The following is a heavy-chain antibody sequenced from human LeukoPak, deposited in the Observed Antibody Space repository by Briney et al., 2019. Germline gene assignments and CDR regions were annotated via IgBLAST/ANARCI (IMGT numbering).Heavy chain of an antibody. CDR1: GFTFSSYS. V-gene: IGHV3-21*01. CDR3: ARDRARLRYFDWGFDY. Sequence: GGSLRLSCAASGFTFSSYSMNWVRQAPGKGLEWVSSISSSSSYIYYADSVKGRFTISRDNAKNSLYLQMNNLRADDTAVYYCARDRARLRYFDWGFDYWGQGTLVTVSS. J-gene: IGHJ4*02. D-gene: IGHD3-9*01. CDR2: ISSSSSYI.